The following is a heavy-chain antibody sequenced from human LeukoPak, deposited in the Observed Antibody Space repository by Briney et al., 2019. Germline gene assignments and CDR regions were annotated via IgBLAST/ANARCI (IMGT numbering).Heavy chain of an antibody. J-gene: IGHJ4*02. CDR1: GFTFGDYA. Sequence: GGSLRLSCTASGFTFGDYAMSRVRQASGKGLEWVGRIRSKANSYATAYAASVKGRFTISRDDSKNTAYLQMNSLKTEDTAVYYCTCPGYWGQGTLVTVSS. CDR2: IRSKANSYAT. V-gene: IGHV3-73*01. CDR3: TCPGY.